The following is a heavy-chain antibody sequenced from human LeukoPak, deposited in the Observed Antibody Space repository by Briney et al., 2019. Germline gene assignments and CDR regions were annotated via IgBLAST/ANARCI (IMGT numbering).Heavy chain of an antibody. J-gene: IGHJ4*02. D-gene: IGHD3-10*01. Sequence: GGSLRLSCVASGFTFTTYTMNWVRQAPGKGLEWVSSISSRSSDIYYADSLKGRFTISRDNAKNSLYLQMNGLRAEDTAVYYCARVDYASGSYYWGQGTLVTVSS. CDR1: GFTFTTYT. CDR3: ARVDYASGSYY. CDR2: ISSRSSDI. V-gene: IGHV3-21*01.